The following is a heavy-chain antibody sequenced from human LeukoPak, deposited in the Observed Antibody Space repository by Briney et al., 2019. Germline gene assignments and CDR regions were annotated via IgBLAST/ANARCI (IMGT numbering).Heavy chain of an antibody. CDR1: GYTFTSYY. CDR3: ARAYYDSSGYYWYGGAFDI. Sequence: ASVKVSCKASGYTFTSYYMHWVRQAPGQGLEWMGIINPSGGSTSYAQKFQGRVTMTRDTSTSTVYMELSSLRSEVTAVYYCARAYYDSSGYYWYGGAFDIWGQGTMVTVSS. J-gene: IGHJ3*02. D-gene: IGHD3-22*01. V-gene: IGHV1-46*03. CDR2: INPSGGST.